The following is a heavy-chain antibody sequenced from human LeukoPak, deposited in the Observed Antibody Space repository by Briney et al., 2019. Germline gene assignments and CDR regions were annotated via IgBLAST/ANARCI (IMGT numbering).Heavy chain of an antibody. V-gene: IGHV3-30-3*01. CDR1: GFTFSSYA. CDR3: ARGGGDLYYYDSSGFAY. Sequence: GRSLRLSCAASGFTFSSYAMHWVRQAPGKGLEWVAVVSYDGSNKYYADSVKGRFTISRDNSKNTLYLQMNSLRAEDTAVYYCARGGGDLYYYDSSGFAYWGQGTLVTVSS. J-gene: IGHJ4*02. D-gene: IGHD3-22*01. CDR2: VSYDGSNK.